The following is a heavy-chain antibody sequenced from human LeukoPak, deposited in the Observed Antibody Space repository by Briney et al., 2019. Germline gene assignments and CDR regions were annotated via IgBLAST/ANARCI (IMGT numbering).Heavy chain of an antibody. CDR1: GFTFSSYW. D-gene: IGHD1-26*01. CDR3: AKSPRDGLGNYYYYMDV. V-gene: IGHV3-7*01. Sequence: GGSLRLSCAASGFTFSSYWMSWVRQAPGKGLEWVANIKQDGSEKYYVDSVKGRFTISRDNAKNSLYLQMNSLRAEDTAVYYCAKSPRDGLGNYYYYMDVWGKGTTVTVSS. J-gene: IGHJ6*03. CDR2: IKQDGSEK.